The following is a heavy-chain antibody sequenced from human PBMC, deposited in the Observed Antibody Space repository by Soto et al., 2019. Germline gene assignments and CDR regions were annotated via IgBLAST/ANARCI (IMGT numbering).Heavy chain of an antibody. Sequence: SETLSLTCTVSGGSVSSGSYYWNWIRQPPGKGLEWIGYINYSGSTKYNPSLKSRVTISVDTSKNQFSLKLSSVTAADTAVYYCARARATIAAAAIFDCWGQGTLVTVSS. D-gene: IGHD6-13*01. CDR1: GGSVSSGSYY. CDR2: INYSGST. V-gene: IGHV4-61*01. J-gene: IGHJ4*02. CDR3: ARARATIAAAAIFDC.